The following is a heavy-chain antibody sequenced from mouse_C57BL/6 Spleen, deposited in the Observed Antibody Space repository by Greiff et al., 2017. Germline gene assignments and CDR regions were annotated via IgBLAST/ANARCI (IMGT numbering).Heavy chain of an antibody. CDR3: VRRDYDGNFDY. D-gene: IGHD2-4*01. CDR2: IRSKSNNYAT. Sequence: EVQVVESGGGLVQPKGSLKLSCAASGFSFNTYAMNWVRQAPGKGLEWVARIRSKSNNYATYYADSVKDRFTISRDDSESMLYLQMNNLKTEDTAMYYCVRRDYDGNFDYWGQGTTLTVSS. V-gene: IGHV10-1*01. CDR1: GFSFNTYA. J-gene: IGHJ2*01.